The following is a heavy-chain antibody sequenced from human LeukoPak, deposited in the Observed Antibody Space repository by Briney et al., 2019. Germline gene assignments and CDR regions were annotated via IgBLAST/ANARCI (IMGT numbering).Heavy chain of an antibody. CDR2: TNHSGST. Sequence: PSETLSLTCAVYGGSFSTNYWSWIRQPPGKGLEWIGETNHSGSTNYNPSLKSRGTISVDTSKNQFSLKLSSVTAADTAVYYCARTRYYYNSRSYGAPYYFDYWGQGTLVTVSS. J-gene: IGHJ4*02. D-gene: IGHD3-10*01. CDR1: GGSFSTNY. CDR3: ARTRYYYNSRSYGAPYYFDY. V-gene: IGHV4-34*01.